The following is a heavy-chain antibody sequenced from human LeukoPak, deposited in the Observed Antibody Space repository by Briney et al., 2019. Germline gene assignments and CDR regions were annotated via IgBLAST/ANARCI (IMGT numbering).Heavy chain of an antibody. CDR1: GGSISSYY. V-gene: IGHV4-59*01. J-gene: IGHJ4*02. CDR2: IYYSGST. Sequence: SETLSLTCTVSGGSISSYYWSWIRQPPGKGLEWIGYIYYSGSTNYNPSLKTRVTISVDTSKNQFSLKLSSVTAADTAVYYCARGHPETGLDYWGQGTLVTVSS. CDR3: ARGHPETGLDY. D-gene: IGHD3-9*01.